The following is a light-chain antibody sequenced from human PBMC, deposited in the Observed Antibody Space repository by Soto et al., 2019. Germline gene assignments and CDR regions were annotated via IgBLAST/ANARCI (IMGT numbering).Light chain of an antibody. V-gene: IGLV2-11*01. CDR2: DVS. Sequence: QSALTQPRSMSGSPAQSVTISCTGTSSDVGGYNYVSWYQQHPGKAPKLMIYDVSQRPSGVPDRFSGSKSGNTASLTISGLQAEDEAHYYCSSYTTFRTPHVAFGGGTKLTVL. CDR3: SSYTTFRTPHVA. J-gene: IGLJ2*01. CDR1: SSDVGGYNY.